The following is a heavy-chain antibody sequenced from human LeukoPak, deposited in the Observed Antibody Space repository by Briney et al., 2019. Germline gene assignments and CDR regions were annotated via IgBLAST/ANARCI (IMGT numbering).Heavy chain of an antibody. CDR1: GFTFSSYG. D-gene: IGHD3-9*01. CDR3: AKGYDILTGFPPDY. CDR2: ISYGGSNK. V-gene: IGHV3-30*18. Sequence: PGRSLRLSCAASGFTFSSYGMHWVRQAPGKGLEWVAVISYGGSNKYYADSVKGRFTISRDNSMNTLYLQMNSLRAEDTAVYYCAKGYDILTGFPPDYWGQGTLVTVSS. J-gene: IGHJ4*02.